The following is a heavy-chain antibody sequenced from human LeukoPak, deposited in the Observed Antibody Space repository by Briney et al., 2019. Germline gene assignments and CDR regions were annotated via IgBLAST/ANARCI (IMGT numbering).Heavy chain of an antibody. CDR3: ARLIAVAGKGGLRAYYYYGMDV. V-gene: IGHV4-59*08. CDR2: IYYSGST. Sequence: PSETLSLTCTVSGGSISSYYWSCIRQPPGKGLEWIGYIYYSGSTNYNPSLKSRVTISVDTSKNQFSLKLSSVTAADTAVYYCARLIAVAGKGGLRAYYYYGMDVWGQGTTVTVSS. CDR1: GGSISSYY. J-gene: IGHJ6*02. D-gene: IGHD6-19*01.